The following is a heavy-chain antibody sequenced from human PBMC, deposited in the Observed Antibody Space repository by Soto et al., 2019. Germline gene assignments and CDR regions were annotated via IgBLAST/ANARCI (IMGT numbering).Heavy chain of an antibody. CDR1: GFTFSSYA. CDR2: ISGSGGRT. J-gene: IGHJ6*02. V-gene: IGHV3-23*01. D-gene: IGHD4-17*01. CDR3: AKASTVNAYYYYGMDV. Sequence: PGGSLRLPCAAPGFTFSSYAMSWVRQAPGKGLEWVSAISGSGGRTYYADSLKGRFTIPRDNSKNTLYLQMNSLRAEDTAVYYCAKASTVNAYYYYGMDVWGQGTTVTVSS.